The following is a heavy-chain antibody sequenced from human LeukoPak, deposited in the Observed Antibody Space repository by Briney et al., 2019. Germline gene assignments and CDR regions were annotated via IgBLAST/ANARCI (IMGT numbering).Heavy chain of an antibody. J-gene: IGHJ5*02. CDR3: ARGKGRDYDSCGPNNWVDP. D-gene: IGHD3-22*01. Sequence: GASVKVSCKASGYNFTSYYMHWVRQAPAQGLEWMGIINPSGGSTSYAQKFQRRVTMTRDTSTSTVYMELSSLRSEATAVYYCARGKGRDYDSCGPNNWVDPWGGGSPVSLSS. V-gene: IGHV1-46*01. CDR2: INPSGGST. CDR1: GYNFTSYY.